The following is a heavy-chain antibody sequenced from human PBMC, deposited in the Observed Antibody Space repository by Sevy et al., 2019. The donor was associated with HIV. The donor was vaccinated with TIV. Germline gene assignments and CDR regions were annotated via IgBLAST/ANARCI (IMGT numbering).Heavy chain of an antibody. D-gene: IGHD5-12*01. CDR3: ARIADSGFSGYDLNPLNYYYYYGLDV. V-gene: IGHV3-23*01. J-gene: IGHJ6*02. CDR2: ISGSVGST. Sequence: QLGGSLRLSCVVSGFTLSTYAMSWVRQAPGKGLECVSLISGSVGSTYYADSVKGRFTIFRDYSKNTLFLQMNSLTAEDTAAYYCARIADSGFSGYDLNPLNYYYYYGLDVWGQGTTVTVSS. CDR1: GFTLSTYA.